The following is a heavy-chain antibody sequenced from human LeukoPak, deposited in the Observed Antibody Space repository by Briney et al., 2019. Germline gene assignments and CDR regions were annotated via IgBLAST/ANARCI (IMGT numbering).Heavy chain of an antibody. V-gene: IGHV1-69*06. CDR3: ARAQLARCGGDCYNQFDP. CDR2: IIPIFGTA. Sequence: SVKVSCKASGYTFTSYGISWVRQAPGQGLEWMGGIIPIFGTANYAQKFQGRVTITADKSTSTAYMELSSLRSEDTAVYYCARAQLARCGGDCYNQFDPWGQGTLVTVSS. CDR1: GYTFTSYG. D-gene: IGHD2-21*02. J-gene: IGHJ5*02.